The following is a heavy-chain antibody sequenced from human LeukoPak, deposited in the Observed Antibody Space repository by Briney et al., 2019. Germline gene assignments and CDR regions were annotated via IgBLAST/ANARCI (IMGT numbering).Heavy chain of an antibody. CDR1: GFTFSSYG. Sequence: PGGSLRLSCAASGFTFSSYGMHWVRQAPGKGLEWVAVISYDGSNKYYADSVKGRFTISRDNSKNTLYLQMNSLRAEDTAVYYCAKPSTVTDPGVFDYWGQGTLVTVSS. CDR3: AKPSTVTDPGVFDY. CDR2: ISYDGSNK. D-gene: IGHD4-11*01. V-gene: IGHV3-30*18. J-gene: IGHJ4*02.